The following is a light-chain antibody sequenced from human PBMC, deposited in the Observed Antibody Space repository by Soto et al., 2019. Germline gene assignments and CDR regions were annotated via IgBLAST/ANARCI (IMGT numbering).Light chain of an antibody. CDR1: SSDVGGYNY. V-gene: IGLV2-14*01. CDR2: EVS. CDR3: SSYTSSSTYV. Sequence: LTQPASLTGSPGQSITISCPGTSSDVGGYNYVSWYQQHPGKAPKLMIYEVSNRPSGVSNRFSGSKSGNTASLTISGLQAEDEADYYCSSYTSSSTYVFGTGTKVTVL. J-gene: IGLJ1*01.